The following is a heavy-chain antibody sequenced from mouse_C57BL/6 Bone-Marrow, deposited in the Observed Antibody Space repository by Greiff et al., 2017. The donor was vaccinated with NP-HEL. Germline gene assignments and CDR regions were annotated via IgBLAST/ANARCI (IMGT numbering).Heavy chain of an antibody. Sequence: EVKLVESGGGLVKPGGSLKLSCAASGFTFSSYAMSWVRQTPEKRLEWVATISDGGSYTYYPDNVKGRFTISRDNAKNNLYLQMSHLKSEDTAMYYCARDEELLLRRYWYFDVWGTGTTVTVSS. J-gene: IGHJ1*03. CDR2: ISDGGSYT. D-gene: IGHD1-1*01. CDR3: ARDEELLLRRYWYFDV. CDR1: GFTFSSYA. V-gene: IGHV5-4*01.